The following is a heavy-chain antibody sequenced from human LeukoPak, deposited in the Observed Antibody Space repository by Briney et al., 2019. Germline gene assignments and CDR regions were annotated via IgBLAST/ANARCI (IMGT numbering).Heavy chain of an antibody. J-gene: IGHJ4*02. CDR3: ARATVPFDY. CDR2: IKQDGSEK. D-gene: IGHD4-17*01. Sequence: PGGSLRLSCAASGFIFSSSWMSWVRQAPGKGLEWVANIKQDGSEKYYVDSVKGRFTISRDNAKNSLYLQMNRLRAEDTAVYYCARATVPFDYWGQGTLVTVSS. V-gene: IGHV3-7*01. CDR1: GFIFSSSW.